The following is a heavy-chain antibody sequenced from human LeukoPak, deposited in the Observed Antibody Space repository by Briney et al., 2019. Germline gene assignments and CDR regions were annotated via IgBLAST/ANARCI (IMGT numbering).Heavy chain of an antibody. CDR1: GFTFSSYG. CDR2: IRYDGSKQ. CDR3: AKDRRSSGWNAAPGY. V-gene: IGHV3-30*02. J-gene: IGHJ4*02. D-gene: IGHD6-19*01. Sequence: GGSLRLSCAVSGFTFSSYGMHWVRQAPGKGLEWVAFIRYDGSKQYYADSVKGRFTISRDNSKNTLFLQMNSLRGEDTAVYYCAKDRRSSGWNAAPGYWGQGTLVPVSS.